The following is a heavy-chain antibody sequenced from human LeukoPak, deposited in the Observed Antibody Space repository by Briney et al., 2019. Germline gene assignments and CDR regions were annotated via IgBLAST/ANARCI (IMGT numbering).Heavy chain of an antibody. J-gene: IGHJ4*02. CDR2: FDPEDGET. V-gene: IGHV1-24*01. CDR3: ARTIFGVVHPFDY. D-gene: IGHD3-3*01. CDR1: GYTLTELS. Sequence: ASVKVSCKVSGYTLTELSMHWVRQAPGKGLEWMGGFDPEDGETIYAQKFQGRVTMTRDTSTSTVYMELSSLRSEDTAVYYCARTIFGVVHPFDYWGQGTLVTVSS.